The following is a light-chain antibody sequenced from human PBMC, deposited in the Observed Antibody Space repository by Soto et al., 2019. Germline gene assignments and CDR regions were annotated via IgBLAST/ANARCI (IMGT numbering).Light chain of an antibody. CDR1: QTISRW. Sequence: DIQLTQTPSTLSASVGDEVTITCRASQTISRWLAWYQQKPGRAPKLLIYDASTLESGVPSRFSGSGSETELTLTISRLQPDDFATYFCHSRAFGQGTRLETK. J-gene: IGKJ5*01. CDR2: DAS. V-gene: IGKV1-5*01. CDR3: HSRA.